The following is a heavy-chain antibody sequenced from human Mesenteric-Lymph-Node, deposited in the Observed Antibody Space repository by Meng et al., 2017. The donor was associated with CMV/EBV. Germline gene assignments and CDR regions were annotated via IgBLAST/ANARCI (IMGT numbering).Heavy chain of an antibody. CDR2: ISSDGSNK. D-gene: IGHD3-22*01. Sequence: GGSLRLSCAASGFTFSSYAMHWVRQAPGKGLEWVAVISSDGSNKYYADSMKGRFTISRDNSKNTLYLQMNSLRSEDTAVYYCARDRTYYDSDFDYWGQGTLVTVSS. V-gene: IGHV3-30-3*01. J-gene: IGHJ4*02. CDR3: ARDRTYYDSDFDY. CDR1: GFTFSSYA.